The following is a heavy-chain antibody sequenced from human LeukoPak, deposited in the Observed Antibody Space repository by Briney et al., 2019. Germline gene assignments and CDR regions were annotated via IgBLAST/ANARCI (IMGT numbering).Heavy chain of an antibody. CDR1: GGSISSYY. CDR3: ARGGRYYDFWSGYYPRYYYGMDV. Sequence: PSETLSLTCTVSGGSISSYYWSWIRQPAGKGLEWIGRIYTSGSTNYNPSLKSRVTMSVDTSKNQFSLKLSSVTAADTAVYYCARGGRYYDFWSGYYPRYYYGMDVWGQGTTVTVSS. J-gene: IGHJ6*02. V-gene: IGHV4-4*07. D-gene: IGHD3-3*01. CDR2: IYTSGST.